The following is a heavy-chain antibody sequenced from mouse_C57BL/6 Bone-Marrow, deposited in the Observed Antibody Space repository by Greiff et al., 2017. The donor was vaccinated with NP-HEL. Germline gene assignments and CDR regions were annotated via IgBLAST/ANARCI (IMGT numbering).Heavy chain of an antibody. D-gene: IGHD1-1*01. CDR3: ARPPYGSSPAWFAY. V-gene: IGHV1-53*01. Sequence: QVQLQQPGTELVKPGASVKLSCKASGYTFTSYWMHWVKQRPGQGLEWIGNINPSNGGTNYNEKLKSKATLTVDKSSSTAYMQLSSLTSEDSAVYYCARPPYGSSPAWFAYWGQGTLVTVSA. CDR1: GYTFTSYW. CDR2: INPSNGGT. J-gene: IGHJ3*01.